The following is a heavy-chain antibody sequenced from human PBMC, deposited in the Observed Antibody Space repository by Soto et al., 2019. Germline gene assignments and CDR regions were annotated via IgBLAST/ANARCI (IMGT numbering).Heavy chain of an antibody. J-gene: IGHJ4*02. CDR2: ISSTTNYI. Sequence: GGSLRLSCAASGFTFTRYSMNWVRPAPGKGLEWVSSISSTTNYIYYADSMKGRFTVSRDNAKNSVYLDMNSLSAEDTAVYYCARESEDLTSNFDYWGRGTLVTVSS. CDR1: GFTFTRYS. V-gene: IGHV3-21*01. CDR3: ARESEDLTSNFDY.